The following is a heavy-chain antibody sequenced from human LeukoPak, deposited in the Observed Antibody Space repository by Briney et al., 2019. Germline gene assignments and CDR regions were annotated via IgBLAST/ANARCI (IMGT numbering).Heavy chain of an antibody. V-gene: IGHV3-74*01. Sequence: GGSLRLSCAASGFTFSSYWMHWVRQAPGKGLVWDSRINSDGSSTSYADSVKGRFTISRDNAKNTLYLQMNSLRAEDTAVYYCARDGQGGSFSFDPWGQGTLVTVSS. D-gene: IGHD2-15*01. CDR3: ARDGQGGSFSFDP. CDR2: INSDGSST. CDR1: GFTFSSYW. J-gene: IGHJ5*02.